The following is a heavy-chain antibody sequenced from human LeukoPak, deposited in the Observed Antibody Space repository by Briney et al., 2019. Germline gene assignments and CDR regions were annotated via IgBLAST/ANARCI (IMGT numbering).Heavy chain of an antibody. J-gene: IGHJ4*02. CDR2: ISWNSGSI. CDR1: GFTFDDYA. CDR3: AKDIGADSSGYYYDY. V-gene: IGHV3-9*01. Sequence: PGGSLRLSCAASGFTFDDYAMHWVRQAPGKGLEWVSGISWNSGSIGYADSVKGRFTISRDNAKNSLYLQMNSLRAEDTALYYCAKDIGADSSGYYYDYWGQGTLVTVSS. D-gene: IGHD3-22*01.